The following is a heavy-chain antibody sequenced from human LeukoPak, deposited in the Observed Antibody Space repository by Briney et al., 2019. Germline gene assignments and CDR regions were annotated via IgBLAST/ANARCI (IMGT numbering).Heavy chain of an antibody. D-gene: IGHD2-2*01. Sequence: SETLSLTCTVSGGSISSYYWSWIRQPPGKGLEWIGYIYTSGSTNYNPSLKSRVTISVDTSKNQFSLKLSSVTAADTAVYYCARQYCSSTSCYVRFDFWGQGTLATVSS. CDR3: ARQYCSSTSCYVRFDF. J-gene: IGHJ4*02. V-gene: IGHV4-4*09. CDR2: IYTSGST. CDR1: GGSISSYY.